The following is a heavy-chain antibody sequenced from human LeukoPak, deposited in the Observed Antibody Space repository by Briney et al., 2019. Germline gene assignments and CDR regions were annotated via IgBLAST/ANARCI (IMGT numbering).Heavy chain of an antibody. Sequence: SETLSLTCAVSGGSISSYYWSWIRQPPGKGLEWIGYIYYSGSTNYNPSLKSRVTISVDTSKNQFSLKLSSVTAADTAVYYCARGRPKIDGYNPGYAFDIWGQGTMVTVSS. V-gene: IGHV4-59*12. CDR1: GGSISSYY. D-gene: IGHD5-24*01. CDR2: IYYSGST. J-gene: IGHJ3*02. CDR3: ARGRPKIDGYNPGYAFDI.